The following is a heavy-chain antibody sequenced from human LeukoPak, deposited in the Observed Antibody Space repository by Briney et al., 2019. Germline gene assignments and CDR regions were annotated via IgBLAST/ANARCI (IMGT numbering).Heavy chain of an antibody. Sequence: PSETLSLTCTVSGGSISSSSYLWGWIRQPPGKGLEWIGTIYYSGSTYYNPSLKSRVTISVDTSKNQFSLKLRSVTAADTAVYFCARLPYSGSYYVDYWGQGALVTVSS. V-gene: IGHV4-39*01. D-gene: IGHD1-26*01. J-gene: IGHJ4*02. CDR1: GGSISSSSYL. CDR3: ARLPYSGSYYVDY. CDR2: IYYSGST.